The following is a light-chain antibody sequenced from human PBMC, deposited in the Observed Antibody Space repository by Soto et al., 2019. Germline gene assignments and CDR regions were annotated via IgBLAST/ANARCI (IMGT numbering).Light chain of an antibody. CDR2: SNN. Sequence: QSVLTQPPSASATPGQRVTISCSGSSSNIGSNNVEWYQHLPGTAPKLLIYSNNQGPSGVPDRFSGSKSGTSASLAISGLKSEDEADYYCASWDDSLNGLVIGGGTKLTVL. CDR1: SSNIGSNN. V-gene: IGLV1-44*01. CDR3: ASWDDSLNGLV. J-gene: IGLJ3*02.